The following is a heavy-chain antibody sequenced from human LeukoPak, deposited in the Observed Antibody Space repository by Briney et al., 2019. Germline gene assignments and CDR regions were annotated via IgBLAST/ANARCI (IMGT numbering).Heavy chain of an antibody. V-gene: IGHV3-48*04. CDR2: IGTSSTTI. CDR1: GFTFSSYT. Sequence: PGGSLRLSCAASGFTFSSYTMNWVRQPPGKGLEWVSNIGTSSTTIYYADSVKGRFTISRDNAKNSLYLQMNSLRAEDTALYYCAKALIAVAGTTPFDYWGQGTLVTVSS. CDR3: AKALIAVAGTTPFDY. J-gene: IGHJ4*02. D-gene: IGHD6-19*01.